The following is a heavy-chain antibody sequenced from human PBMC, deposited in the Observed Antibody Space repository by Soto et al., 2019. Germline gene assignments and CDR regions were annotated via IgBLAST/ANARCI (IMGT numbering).Heavy chain of an antibody. CDR3: AREEGVVTTGWFDF. V-gene: IGHV4-59*02. Sequence: PSETLSLTCSVSGSSVRSYAWGWIRQAPGKGLEWIGYISYSGSTKYSPSLQSRVTISQDASANQFSLRLSYVTAADTAVYYCAREEGVVTTGWFDFWGLGTAVTVYS. CDR1: GSSVRSYA. D-gene: IGHD3-3*01. J-gene: IGHJ4*02. CDR2: ISYSGST.